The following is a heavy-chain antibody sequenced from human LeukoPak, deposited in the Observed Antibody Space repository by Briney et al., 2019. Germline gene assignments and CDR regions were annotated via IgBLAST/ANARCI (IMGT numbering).Heavy chain of an antibody. CDR3: ARENRGSYYYYYGMDV. Sequence: PSETLSLTCAVSGYSISSGYYWGWIRQPPGKGLEWIGSIYHSGSTYYNPSLKSRVTISVDTSKNQFSLKLSSVTAADTAVYYCARENRGSYYYYYGMDVWGKGTTVNVSS. D-gene: IGHD3-10*01. CDR2: IYHSGST. V-gene: IGHV4-38-2*02. J-gene: IGHJ6*04. CDR1: GYSISSGYY.